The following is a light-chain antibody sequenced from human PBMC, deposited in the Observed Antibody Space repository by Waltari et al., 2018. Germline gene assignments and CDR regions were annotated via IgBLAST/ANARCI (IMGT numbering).Light chain of an antibody. CDR1: QNINLY. Sequence: DIVLTQSPATLSLSPGERATLSCRARQNINLYLAWYQQKPGQAPRLLIYDASNRATGVPARFSGSGSGTDFTLTISSLEPEDFAVYYCQQRTKWVTFGGGT. CDR3: QQRTKWVT. J-gene: IGKJ4*01. CDR2: DAS. V-gene: IGKV3-11*01.